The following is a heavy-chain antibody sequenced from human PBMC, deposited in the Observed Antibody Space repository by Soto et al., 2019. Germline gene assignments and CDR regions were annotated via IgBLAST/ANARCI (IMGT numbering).Heavy chain of an antibody. D-gene: IGHD4-4*01. CDR3: ARLRQCLSNWFDP. J-gene: IGHJ5*02. CDR1: GGSIGSSSCY. V-gene: IGHV4-39*01. CDR2: IYYSGST. Sequence: PSQTLSLTCTVSGGSIGSSSCYWGLIREPPGKGLEGIGSIYYSGSTYYNPSLKSRVTISVDTSKNQLSLKLSSVTAADTAVYYCARLRQCLSNWFDPWGQGTLVTVSS.